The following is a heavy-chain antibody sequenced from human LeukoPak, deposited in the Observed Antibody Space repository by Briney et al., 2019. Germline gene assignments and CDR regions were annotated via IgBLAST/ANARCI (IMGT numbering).Heavy chain of an antibody. V-gene: IGHV3-21*01. J-gene: IGHJ4*02. Sequence: PGGSLRLSCAVSGFTFSSYSMNWVRQAPGKGLEWVSSMSSGSSYIYYADSVKGRFTISRDNAKNSLYLQMNSLRAEDTAVYYCARDRGLFDYWGQRTLDTVSS. CDR2: MSSGSSYI. CDR3: ARDRGLFDY. CDR1: GFTFSSYS. D-gene: IGHD3-10*01.